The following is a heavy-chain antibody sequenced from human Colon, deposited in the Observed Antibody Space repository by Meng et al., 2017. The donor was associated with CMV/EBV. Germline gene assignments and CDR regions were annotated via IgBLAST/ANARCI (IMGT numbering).Heavy chain of an antibody. Sequence: GESLKISCTGPGYTFFSYWIGWVRQVPGKGLEWMGIIYPTDSDTRYSPSFQGQVLISADKSMNTAYLELYNLKASDTAIYYCARGGSGSFNWFDSWGQGTLVTVSS. D-gene: IGHD3-10*01. CDR2: IYPTDSDT. CDR1: GYTFFSYW. V-gene: IGHV5-51*06. J-gene: IGHJ5*01. CDR3: ARGGSGSFNWFDS.